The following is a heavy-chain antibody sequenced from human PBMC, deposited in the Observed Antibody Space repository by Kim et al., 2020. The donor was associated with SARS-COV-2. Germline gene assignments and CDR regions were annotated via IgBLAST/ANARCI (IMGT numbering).Heavy chain of an antibody. V-gene: IGHV3-30-3*01. CDR3: ARGGFGVLIIPVYYYYGLDV. D-gene: IGHD3-3*01. CDR2: ISYDGSNK. Sequence: GGSLRLSCAASGFTFSTFTMHWVRQAPGKGLEWVALISYDGSNKYYTDSVKGRFTISRDNSKNTLYLQMNNLRVEDTAIYYCARGGFGVLIIPVYYYYGLDVWGQGTTVTVSS. CDR1: GFTFSTFT. J-gene: IGHJ6*02.